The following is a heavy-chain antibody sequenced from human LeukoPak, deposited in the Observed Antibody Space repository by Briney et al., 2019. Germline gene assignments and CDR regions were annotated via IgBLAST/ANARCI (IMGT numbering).Heavy chain of an antibody. CDR3: ASYPRYSSSPSFDY. J-gene: IGHJ4*02. CDR2: INPNTGDT. Sequence: ASVKVSCKASGYTFTGYYMHWVRQAPGQGLEWMGWINPNTGDTNYAQNFQGRVSMTRDTSVSTAYMELSSLRSDDTAVYYCASYPRYSSSPSFDYWGQGTLVTVSS. CDR1: GYTFTGYY. D-gene: IGHD6-6*01. V-gene: IGHV1-2*02.